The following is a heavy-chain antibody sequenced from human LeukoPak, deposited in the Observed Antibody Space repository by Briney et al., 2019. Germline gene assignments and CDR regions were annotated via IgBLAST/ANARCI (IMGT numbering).Heavy chain of an antibody. J-gene: IGHJ4*02. CDR2: IYYSGST. D-gene: IGHD4-17*01. V-gene: IGHV4-59*01. CDR1: GGSISSYY. Sequence: SETLSLTCTVSGGSISSYYWSWIRQPPGKGLEWIGYIYYSGSTNYNPSLKSRVTISVDTSKNQFSLKLSSVTAADTAVYYCARGYGVPPRFDYWGPGTLVTVSS. CDR3: ARGYGVPPRFDY.